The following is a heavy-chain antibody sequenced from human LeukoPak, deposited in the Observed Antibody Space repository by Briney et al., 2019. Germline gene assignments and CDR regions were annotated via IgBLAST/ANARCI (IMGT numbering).Heavy chain of an antibody. CDR2: IYYSGST. J-gene: IGHJ6*03. CDR1: GGSISSYY. CDR3: ARGVVLMVYATPKDYYMDV. D-gene: IGHD2-8*01. V-gene: IGHV4-59*01. Sequence: PSETLSLTCTVSGGSISSYYWSWIRQPPGKGLEWIGYIYYSGSTNYSPSLKSRVTISVDTSKNQFSLKLSSVTAADTAVYYCARGVVLMVYATPKDYYMDVWGKGTTVTVSS.